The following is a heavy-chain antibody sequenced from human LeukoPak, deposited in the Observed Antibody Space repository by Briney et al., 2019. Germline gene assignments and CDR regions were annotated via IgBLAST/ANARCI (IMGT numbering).Heavy chain of an antibody. J-gene: IGHJ5*02. CDR3: AKSFSSYGHNWFDP. V-gene: IGHV3-23*01. CDR2: ISGSGGST. D-gene: IGHD6-6*01. Sequence: GGSLRLSLSASGFTFSSYAMRWGRQAPGKGLEWVSGISGSGGSTYYADSVKGRFTISRDTSKNTLYLQMNSLRAEDTAVYYSAKSFSSYGHNWFDPWGQGTLVTVSS. CDR1: GFTFSSYA.